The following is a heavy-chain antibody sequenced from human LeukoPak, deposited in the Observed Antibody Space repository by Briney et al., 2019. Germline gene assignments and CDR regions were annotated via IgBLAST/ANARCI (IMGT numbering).Heavy chain of an antibody. Sequence: GRSLRLSCAASGFTFGSYGMHWVRQAPGKGLEWVAVIWYDGSNKFYADSVKGRFTISRDNSKNTLYLQMNSLRAEDTAVYYCAKETISSSGYYSWFDPWGQGTLVTVSP. CDR1: GFTFGSYG. CDR2: IWYDGSNK. J-gene: IGHJ5*02. D-gene: IGHD3-22*01. CDR3: AKETISSSGYYSWFDP. V-gene: IGHV3-33*06.